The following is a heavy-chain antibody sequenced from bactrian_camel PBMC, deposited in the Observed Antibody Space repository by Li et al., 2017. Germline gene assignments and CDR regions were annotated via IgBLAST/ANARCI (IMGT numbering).Heavy chain of an antibody. CDR3: AADSRCNGGYLRRIAWEYDN. CDR2: MYTGGRAT. V-gene: IGHV3S28*01. Sequence: QLVESGGGSVQAGGSLRLSCVVSGMKYDTYCVGWFRQTLGNEREGVATMYTGGRATYYADAVQGRFTISQDKAKNTMYLQMNGLKPEDTAMYFCAADSRCNGGYLRRIAWEYDNWGQGTQVTV. J-gene: IGHJ4*01. CDR1: GMKYDTYC. D-gene: IGHD2*01.